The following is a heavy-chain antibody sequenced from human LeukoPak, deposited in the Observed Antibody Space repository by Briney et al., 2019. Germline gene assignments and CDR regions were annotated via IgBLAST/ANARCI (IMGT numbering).Heavy chain of an antibody. Sequence: GGSLRLSCAASGFTFGRYGMHWVRQAPGEGLEWVAAVSNGGTYKTYADSVKGRFSISRDNSKNTLYLQMDSLRAEDTAVYYCARGSGAVTRHFDYWGQGTLVTVSS. CDR2: VSNGGTYK. CDR3: ARGSGAVTRHFDY. CDR1: GFTFGRYG. V-gene: IGHV3-30*03. D-gene: IGHD4-17*01. J-gene: IGHJ4*02.